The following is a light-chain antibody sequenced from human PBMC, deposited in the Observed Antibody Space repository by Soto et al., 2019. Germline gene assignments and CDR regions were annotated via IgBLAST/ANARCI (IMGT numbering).Light chain of an antibody. CDR2: EAS. CDR1: QGVNTW. J-gene: IGKJ4*01. Sequence: DIQMTQSPSSVSASVGDRVTITCRASQGVNTWLAWYQKKPGKAPELLVYEASSLHSGVPSRFSGSGSGTDFTLTISSLQPEDFATYYCQQANSFPLTFDGGTKVEVQ. CDR3: QQANSFPLT. V-gene: IGKV1-12*01.